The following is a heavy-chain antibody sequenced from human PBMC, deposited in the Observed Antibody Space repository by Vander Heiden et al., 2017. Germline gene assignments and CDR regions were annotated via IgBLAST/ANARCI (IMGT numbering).Heavy chain of an antibody. D-gene: IGHD6-19*01. J-gene: IGHJ5*02. V-gene: IGHV4-59*08. CDR3: ARRLGHWFDP. CDR2: IYYSGST. Sequence: GLVKPSETLSLTCTVSGGSISSYYWSWIRQPPGKGLEWIGYIYYSGSTNYNPSLKSRVTISVDTSKNQFSLKLSSVTAADTAVYDGARRLGHWFDPWGQGTLVTVSS. CDR1: GGSISSYY.